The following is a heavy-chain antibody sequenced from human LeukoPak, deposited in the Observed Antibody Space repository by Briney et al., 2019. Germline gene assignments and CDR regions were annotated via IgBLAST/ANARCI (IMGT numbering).Heavy chain of an antibody. J-gene: IGHJ4*02. CDR1: GFTFDDSA. CDR3: AKGGQWLIGY. V-gene: IGHV3-43*02. CDR2: ISGDGGST. D-gene: IGHD6-19*01. Sequence: GRSLRLSCAAPGFTFDDSAMHWVRQPPGKGLEWVSLISGDGGSTYYADPVKGRFTISRDNSKNSLYLQMNSLRTEDTALYYCAKGGQWLIGYWGQGTLVTVSS.